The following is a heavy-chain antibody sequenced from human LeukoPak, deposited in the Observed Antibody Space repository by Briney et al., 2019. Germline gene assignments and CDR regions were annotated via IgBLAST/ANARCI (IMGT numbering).Heavy chain of an antibody. CDR2: IYYSGST. V-gene: IGHV4-39*07. CDR3: AATVTTSLGRAFDI. CDR1: GGSISSYY. Sequence: SETLSLTCTVSGGSISSYYWSWIRQPPGKGLEWIGSIYYSGSTYYNPSLKSRVTISVDTSKNQFSLKLSSVTAADTAVYYCAATVTTSLGRAFDIWGQGTMVTVSS. D-gene: IGHD4-17*01. J-gene: IGHJ3*02.